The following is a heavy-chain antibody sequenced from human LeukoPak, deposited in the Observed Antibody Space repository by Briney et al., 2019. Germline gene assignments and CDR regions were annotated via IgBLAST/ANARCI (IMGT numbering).Heavy chain of an antibody. CDR1: GGTFSSYA. Sequence: ASVKVSCKASGGTFSSYAISWVRQAPGQGLEWMGGIIPIFGTANYAQKFQGRVTITADESTSTAYMELSSLRSEDTAVYYCARDYEAAADYNWFDPWGQGTLVTVSS. J-gene: IGHJ5*02. V-gene: IGHV1-69*13. CDR3: ARDYEAAADYNWFDP. CDR2: IIPIFGTA. D-gene: IGHD6-13*01.